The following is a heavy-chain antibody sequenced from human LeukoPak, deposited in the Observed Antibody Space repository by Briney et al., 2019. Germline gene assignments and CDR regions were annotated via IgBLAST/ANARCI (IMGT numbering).Heavy chain of an antibody. J-gene: IGHJ4*02. D-gene: IGHD3-22*01. V-gene: IGHV3-23*01. Sequence: GGSLRLSGAASGFTFSSYAMSWVRQAPGKGLEWVSAISGSGGSTYYADSVKGRFTISRDNSKNTLYLQMNSLRAEDTAVYYCPRYYYDSSGYYFDYWGQGTLVTVSS. CDR3: PRYYYDSSGYYFDY. CDR1: GFTFSSYA. CDR2: ISGSGGST.